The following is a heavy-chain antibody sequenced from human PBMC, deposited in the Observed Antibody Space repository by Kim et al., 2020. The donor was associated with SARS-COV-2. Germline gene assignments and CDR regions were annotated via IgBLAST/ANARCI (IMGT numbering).Heavy chain of an antibody. CDR3: ARGTLGSYDSHNGFDY. J-gene: IGHJ4*02. CDR1: GYTFTSYG. CDR2: ISAYNGNT. V-gene: IGHV1-18*01. D-gene: IGHD3-16*01. Sequence: ASVKVSCKASGYTFTSYGISWVRQAPGQGLEWMGWISAYNGNTNYAQKLQGRVTMTTDTSTSTAYMELRSLRSDDTAVYYCARGTLGSYDSHNGFDYWGQGTLVTVSS.